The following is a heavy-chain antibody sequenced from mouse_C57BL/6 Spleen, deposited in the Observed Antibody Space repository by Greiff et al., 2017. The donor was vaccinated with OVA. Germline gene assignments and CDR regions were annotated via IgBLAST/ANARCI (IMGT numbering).Heavy chain of an antibody. J-gene: IGHJ4*01. V-gene: IGHV1-47*01. CDR1: GYTFTTYP. D-gene: IGHD2-4*01. CDR3: ARRGYDYDGGDYYAMDY. CDR2: FHPYNDDT. Sequence: VQLQQSGAELVKPGASVKMSCKASGYTFTTYPIEWMKQNHGKSLAWIGNFHPYNDDTKYNEKFKGKATLTVEKSSSTVYLELSRLTSDDSAVYYCARRGYDYDGGDYYAMDYWGQGTSVTVSS.